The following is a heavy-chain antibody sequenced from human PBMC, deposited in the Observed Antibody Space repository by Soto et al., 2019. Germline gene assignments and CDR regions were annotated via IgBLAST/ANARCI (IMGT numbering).Heavy chain of an antibody. CDR1: GFTFSSYS. V-gene: IGHV3-21*01. J-gene: IGHJ4*02. D-gene: IGHD6-25*01. Sequence: EVQLVESGGGLVKPGGSLRLSSAASGFTFSSYSMNWVRQAPGKGLEWVSSISSSSSYIYYADSVKGRFTISRDNAKNSLYLQMNSLRAEDTAVYYCARDTDSRGGFDYWGQGTLVTVSS. CDR2: ISSSSSYI. CDR3: ARDTDSRGGFDY.